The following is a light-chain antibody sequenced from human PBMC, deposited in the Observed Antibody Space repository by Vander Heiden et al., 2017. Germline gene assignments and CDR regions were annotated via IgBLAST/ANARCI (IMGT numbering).Light chain of an antibody. V-gene: IGLV2-14*01. CDR1: SSDVGGYSY. CDR3: CSYTSSRLGG. CDR2: EVN. J-gene: IGLJ2*01. Sequence: QSALTQPASVSGSPGQSITISCTGTSSDVGGYSYVSWYQQHPGKAPKLIIYEVNNRPSGVSNRFSGSKSGTTASLTISGLRAEDDADYYCCSYTSSRLGGFGGGTRMTVL.